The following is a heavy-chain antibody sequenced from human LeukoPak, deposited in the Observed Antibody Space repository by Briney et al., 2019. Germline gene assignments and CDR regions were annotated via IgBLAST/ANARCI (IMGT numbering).Heavy chain of an antibody. Sequence: ASVKVSCKASGGTFSSYAISWVRQAPGQGLEWMGGIIPIFGTANYAQKFQGRVTITADESTSTAYMELSSLRSEDTAVYYCASAGIHCGGDCFYPQYYFDYWGQGTLVTVSS. CDR2: IIPIFGTA. D-gene: IGHD2-21*02. J-gene: IGHJ4*02. CDR3: ASAGIHCGGDCFYPQYYFDY. V-gene: IGHV1-69*13. CDR1: GGTFSSYA.